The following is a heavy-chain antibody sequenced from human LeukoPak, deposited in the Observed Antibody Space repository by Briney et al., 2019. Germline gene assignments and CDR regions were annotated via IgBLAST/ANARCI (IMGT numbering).Heavy chain of an antibody. D-gene: IGHD7-27*01. CDR1: GFSFSDS. V-gene: IGHV4-59*08. CDR2: IYYSGST. J-gene: IGHJ4*02. CDR3: ARLHPGDY. Sequence: NPGGSLRLSCAASGFSFSDSWMDWIRQPPGKGLEWIGYIYYSGSTNYNPSLNSRVTISADTSKNQISLKLSSVAATDTAVYYCARLHPGDYWGQGTLVTVSS.